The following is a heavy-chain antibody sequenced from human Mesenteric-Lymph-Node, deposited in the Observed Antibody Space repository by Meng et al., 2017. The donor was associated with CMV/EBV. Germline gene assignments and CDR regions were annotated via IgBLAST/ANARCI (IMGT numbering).Heavy chain of an antibody. D-gene: IGHD4/OR15-4a*01. Sequence: GESLKISCAASGFTFSSYGVHWVRQAPGKGLEWVAFIRHDETNKYYADSVKGRFTISRDNFKNTLYLQMNSLRAEDTAVYYCAKSRATIAVWCAFDIWGQGTMVTVSS. CDR2: IRHDETNK. J-gene: IGHJ3*02. V-gene: IGHV3-30*02. CDR1: GFTFSSYG. CDR3: AKSRATIAVWCAFDI.